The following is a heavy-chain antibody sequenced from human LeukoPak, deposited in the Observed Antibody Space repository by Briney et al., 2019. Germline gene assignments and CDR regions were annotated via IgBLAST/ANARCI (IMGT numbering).Heavy chain of an antibody. V-gene: IGHV4-39*01. J-gene: IGHJ4*02. CDR2: ISYSGST. CDR1: GGSISSSTSY. D-gene: IGHD3-3*01. CDR3: ARGLGYDFWSGYYAQDY. Sequence: SETLSLTCIVSGGSISSSTSYWGWIRQPPGKGLEWIGSISYSGSTYYNPSLKSRVTISRDTSKNQFSLKLSSVTAADTAVYYCARGLGYDFWSGYYAQDYWGQGTLVTVSS.